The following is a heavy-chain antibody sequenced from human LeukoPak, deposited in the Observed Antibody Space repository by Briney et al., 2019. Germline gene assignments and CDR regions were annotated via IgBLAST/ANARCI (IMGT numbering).Heavy chain of an antibody. CDR1: GGSISSSSYY. V-gene: IGHV4-39*07. CDR3: ARLRVLWFGELAFDY. Sequence: SETLSLTCTVSGGSISSSSYYWGWIRQPPGKGLEWIGSIYYSGSTYYNPSLKSRVTISVDTSKNQFSLKLSSVTAADTAVYYCARLRVLWFGELAFDYWGQGTLVTVSS. J-gene: IGHJ4*02. CDR2: IYYSGST. D-gene: IGHD3-10*01.